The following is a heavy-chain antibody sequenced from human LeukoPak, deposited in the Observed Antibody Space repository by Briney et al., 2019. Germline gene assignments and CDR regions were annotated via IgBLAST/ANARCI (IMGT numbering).Heavy chain of an antibody. D-gene: IGHD3-10*01. Sequence: SETLSLTCTVSGXSVSSGSYYWSWIRQPPGKGRESIGYIYDSGSTNYNPSLKRRVTISVDTSRNQFSLKLSSVTAADTAVYYCAREGREYYCGSGSHHYYYYYGMDVWGQGTTVTVSS. CDR1: GXSVSSGSYY. CDR2: IYDSGST. V-gene: IGHV4-61*01. CDR3: AREGREYYCGSGSHHYYYYYGMDV. J-gene: IGHJ6*02.